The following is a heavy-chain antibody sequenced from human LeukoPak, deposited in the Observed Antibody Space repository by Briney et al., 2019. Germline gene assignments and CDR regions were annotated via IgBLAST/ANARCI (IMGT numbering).Heavy chain of an antibody. D-gene: IGHD6-6*01. CDR1: GFTFRSYG. CDR3: ARISSSYDYDY. V-gene: IGHV3-64*01. J-gene: IGHJ4*02. Sequence: GGSLRLSCAASGFTFRSYGMHWVRQAPGKGLEYVAAISSNGGSTDYANSVKGRFTISSDNSKNTLYLQMGSLRAEDMAVYYCARISSSYDYDYWGQGTLVTVSS. CDR2: ISSNGGST.